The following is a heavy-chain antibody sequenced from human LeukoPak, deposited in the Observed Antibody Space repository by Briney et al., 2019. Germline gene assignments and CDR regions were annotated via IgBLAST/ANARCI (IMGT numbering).Heavy chain of an antibody. CDR1: GYTFTGYY. CDR2: INPNSGGT. V-gene: IGHV1-2*04. D-gene: IGHD3-16*02. J-gene: IGHJ4*02. Sequence: ASVKVSCKASGYTFTGYYMHWVRQAPGQGLEWMGWINPNSGGTNYAQKFKGWVTLTRDTSINTTYMELSRLASDITAVYFCARGTPGSYLGYWGQGTLVTVSP. CDR3: ARGTPGSYLGY.